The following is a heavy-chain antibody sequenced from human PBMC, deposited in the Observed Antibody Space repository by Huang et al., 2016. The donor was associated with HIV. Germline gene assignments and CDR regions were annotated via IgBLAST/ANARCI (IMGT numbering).Heavy chain of an antibody. D-gene: IGHD1-26*01. CDR3: ATGPRGSGSFN. Sequence: QVQLVQSGAEVKKPGSSVKFSCKASGGTFSSYVISWVRQAPGQGLGEMGGITPIFDKTNYAQKFQGRVTIIADESTRTAYMEMSSLRPEDTATYYCATGPRGSGSFNWGQGTLVIVSS. V-gene: IGHV1-69*01. CDR2: ITPIFDKT. J-gene: IGHJ4*02. CDR1: GGTFSSYV.